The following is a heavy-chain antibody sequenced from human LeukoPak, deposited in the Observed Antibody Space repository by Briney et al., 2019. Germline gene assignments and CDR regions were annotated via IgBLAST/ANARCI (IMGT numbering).Heavy chain of an antibody. V-gene: IGHV3-23*01. CDR1: GFTFTSSA. J-gene: IGHJ6*03. CDR3: ARENYYYYMDV. Sequence: QPGGSLRLSCVASGFTFTSSAMSWVRQAPGKGLEWVSAISGRSGTTYYADSVKGRFTISRDNSKNTLYLQMNSLRAEDTAVYYCARENYYYYMDVWGKGTTVTVSS. CDR2: ISGRSGTT.